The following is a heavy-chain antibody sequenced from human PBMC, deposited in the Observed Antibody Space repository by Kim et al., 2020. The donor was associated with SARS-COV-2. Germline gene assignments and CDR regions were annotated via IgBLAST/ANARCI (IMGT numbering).Heavy chain of an antibody. D-gene: IGHD6-13*01. CDR3: ARSIAAAGMGNY. CDR1: GFTFSSYA. Sequence: GGSLRLSCAASGFTFSSYAMHWVRQAPGKGLEWVAVISYDGSNKYYADSVKGRFTISRDNSKNTLYLQMNSLRAEDTAVYYCARSIAAAGMGNYWGQGTLVTVS. J-gene: IGHJ4*02. V-gene: IGHV3-30-3*01. CDR2: ISYDGSNK.